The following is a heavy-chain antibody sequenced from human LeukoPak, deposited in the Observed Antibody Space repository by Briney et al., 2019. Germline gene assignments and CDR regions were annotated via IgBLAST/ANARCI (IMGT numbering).Heavy chain of an antibody. V-gene: IGHV6-1*01. CDR3: ARYPTGWYLDY. CDR2: TYYRSKWYS. Sequence: SQTLSLTCAISGDSFSSSTAAWNWDRQSPSRGLEWLGRTYYRSKWYSDYAVSVRSRITINPDTSKNQFPLQLSSVTPEDTAVYYCARYPTGWYLDYWGQGTLVTVSS. D-gene: IGHD6-19*01. CDR1: GDSFSSSTAA. J-gene: IGHJ4*02.